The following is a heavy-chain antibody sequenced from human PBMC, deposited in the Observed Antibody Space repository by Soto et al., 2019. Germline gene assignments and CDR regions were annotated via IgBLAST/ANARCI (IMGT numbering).Heavy chain of an antibody. J-gene: IGHJ4*02. CDR2: IHHSGST. CDR3: AGSGSYRDIDY. V-gene: IGHV4-4*02. CDR1: GGSISSRNW. D-gene: IGHD3-10*01. Sequence: PWETLSITCAVSGGSISSRNWWSWVRQPPGKGLEWIGEIHHSGSTNPNPSLKSRVTTSVDKSTNQLSLKLTSVTAADTAVYYCAGSGSYRDIDYWGQGTLVTVS.